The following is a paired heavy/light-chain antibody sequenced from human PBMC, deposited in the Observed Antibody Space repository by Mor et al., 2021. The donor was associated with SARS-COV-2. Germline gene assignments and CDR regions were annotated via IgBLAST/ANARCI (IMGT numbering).Heavy chain of an antibody. CDR3: AKSIFQAARDGSGS. J-gene: IGHJ4*02. V-gene: IGHV3-23*01. CDR1: GLTFSNTA. D-gene: IGHD6-6*01. CDR2: LNADSRLI. Sequence: EVQLLESGGGLVQPGGSLRLSCAASGLTFSNTAMTWVRQAPGKGLEWVAALNADSRLIDHADSVKGRFTISRDNSKNTLYLQMNSLRVEDTAVYYCAKSIFQAARDGSGSWGQGTLVTVSS.
Light chain of an antibody. CDR3: QQYGNSPRT. CDR1: QSVNNRY. J-gene: IGKJ1*01. Sequence: EVVLTQSPGTLSLSPGERATLSCRASQSVNNRYLAWFQQRPGQPPRLLIYDASTRATGIPDRFSGGGSGTDFTLTISRLEPEDFAVYYCQQYGNSPRTFGPGTKVEV. CDR2: DAS. V-gene: IGKV3-20*01.